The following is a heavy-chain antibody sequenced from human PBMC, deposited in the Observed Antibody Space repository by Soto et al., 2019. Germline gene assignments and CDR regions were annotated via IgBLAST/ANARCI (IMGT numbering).Heavy chain of an antibody. Sequence: QVQLQESGPGLVKSSQTLSLTCTVSGGSISSDGNYWSWIRQHPGKGLEWIGYIYYSGSTYYNPSLKSRVTVSGDTSKYQFSRKLNSVTAADTAVYYCARARMVRRISYYYGMDVWGQGTTVTVSS. J-gene: IGHJ6*02. D-gene: IGHD3-10*01. CDR2: IYYSGST. CDR1: GGSISSDGNY. V-gene: IGHV4-31*03. CDR3: ARARMVRRISYYYGMDV.